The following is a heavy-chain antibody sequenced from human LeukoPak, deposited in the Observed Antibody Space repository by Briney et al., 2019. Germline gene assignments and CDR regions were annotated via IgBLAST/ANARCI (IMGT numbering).Heavy chain of an antibody. CDR1: GFPFSSYA. D-gene: IGHD3-16*01. CDR2: ISGSGGST. J-gene: IGHJ4*02. Sequence: GGSLRLSCAASGFPFSSYAMSWVRQAPGKGLEWVSGISGSGGSTYYADSVRGRFIISRDKSKKTVYLQMNSLRAGDTAVYYCAKDSAFGGEDSWGQGTLVTVSS. CDR3: AKDSAFGGEDS. V-gene: IGHV3-23*01.